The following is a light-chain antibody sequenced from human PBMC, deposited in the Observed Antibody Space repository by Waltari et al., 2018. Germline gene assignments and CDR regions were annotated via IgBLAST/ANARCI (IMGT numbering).Light chain of an antibody. Sequence: QSALTQPPSASGSPGQSVTIYCTGTGSGGSVSWYQQHPGKAPKLLIYEVNKRPSGVPDRFSGSKSGNTASLTVSGLQAEDEGDYYCSSDAVSNNFYDFGTGTKVTVL. CDR2: EVN. CDR1: GSGGS. CDR3: SSDAVSNNFYD. V-gene: IGLV2-8*01. J-gene: IGLJ1*01.